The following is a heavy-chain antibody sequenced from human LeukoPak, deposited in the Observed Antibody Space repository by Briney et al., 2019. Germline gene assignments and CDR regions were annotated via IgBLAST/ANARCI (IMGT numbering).Heavy chain of an antibody. CDR1: ADSFSSHY. Sequence: SETLSLTCAVSADSFSSHYWTWIRQAPGKGLEWIGYISYIWSTNYNPSLKSRVTISIDPSKNQFSLKLSSVTAADTAVYYCARDLVTVTKGFDIWGQGTMVSVSS. D-gene: IGHD4-17*01. J-gene: IGHJ3*02. CDR3: ARDLVTVTKGFDI. CDR2: ISYIWST. V-gene: IGHV4-59*11.